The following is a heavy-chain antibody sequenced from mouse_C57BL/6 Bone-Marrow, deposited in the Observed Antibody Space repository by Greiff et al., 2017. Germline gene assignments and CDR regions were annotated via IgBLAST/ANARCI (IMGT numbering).Heavy chain of an antibody. CDR2: IDPGVGGT. CDR3: TTDYCSIDWYVDV. V-gene: IGHV14-1*01. CDR1: GFNIKGYY. Sequence: EVQLQESGAELVRPGASVKLSCTASGFNIKGYYIPWVKQRPEQGLEWIGRIDPGVGGTEYAETFQGKATLTADTSSTTAYLQLSSLTSEDTAVYYSTTDYCSIDWYVDVWGTGTTVTVSA. D-gene: IGHD1-1*01. J-gene: IGHJ1*03.